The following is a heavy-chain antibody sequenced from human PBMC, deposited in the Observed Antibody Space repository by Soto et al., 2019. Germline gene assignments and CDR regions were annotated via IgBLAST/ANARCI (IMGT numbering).Heavy chain of an antibody. Sequence: ASVKVSCKAPGYTFTDYRMIWVRQAPGQGLEWMGIINPSGGSTNYAPNFQGRVTLTRDSFTSTVYMELSSLRSEDTAVYYCARPAGRLTNWFDPWGQGTLVTVSS. CDR1: GYTFTDYR. CDR2: INPSGGST. J-gene: IGHJ5*02. D-gene: IGHD6-6*01. V-gene: IGHV1-46*01. CDR3: ARPAGRLTNWFDP.